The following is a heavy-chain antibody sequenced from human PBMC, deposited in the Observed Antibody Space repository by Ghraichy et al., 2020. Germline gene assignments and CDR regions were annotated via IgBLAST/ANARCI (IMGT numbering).Heavy chain of an antibody. J-gene: IGHJ5*02. CDR1: GASIRTAGYS. V-gene: IGHV4-30-2*01. CDR3: ARGPLSSTVVVPAPIKWLDP. Sequence: TLSLTCAVSGASIRTAGYSWSWIRQPPGKGLEWIGHLYHSGRTFFNPSLKSRVTISFDISNNHFSLRLMSVTAADTAVYYCARGPLSSTVVVPAPIKWLDPWGRGTPVTVSS. CDR2: LYHSGRT. D-gene: IGHD2-2*01.